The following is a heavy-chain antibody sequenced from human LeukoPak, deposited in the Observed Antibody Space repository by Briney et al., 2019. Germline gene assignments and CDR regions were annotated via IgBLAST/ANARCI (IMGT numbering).Heavy chain of an antibody. J-gene: IGHJ6*02. CDR3: ARDFDGIVGATDGMDV. CDR1: GFTFSGYS. Sequence: PGGSLRLSCAASGFTFSGYSMNWVRQAPGKGLEWVSSISSSSSYIYYADSVKGRFTISRDNAKNSLYLQMNSLRAEDTAVYYCARDFDGIVGATDGMDVWGQGTTVTVSS. CDR2: ISSSSSYI. V-gene: IGHV3-21*01. D-gene: IGHD1-26*01.